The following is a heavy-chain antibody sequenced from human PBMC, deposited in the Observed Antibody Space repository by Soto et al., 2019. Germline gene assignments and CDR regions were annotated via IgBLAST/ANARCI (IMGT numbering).Heavy chain of an antibody. Sequence: ASVKVSCKASGYTFTSYGISWVRQAPGQGLEWMGWISAYNGNTNYAQKLQGRVTMTRDTSTSTVYMELRSLRSEDTAVYYCARGRSVRNYYDSSGYLDAFDIWGQGTMVTVSS. D-gene: IGHD3-22*01. J-gene: IGHJ3*02. CDR2: ISAYNGNT. V-gene: IGHV1-18*01. CDR1: GYTFTSYG. CDR3: ARGRSVRNYYDSSGYLDAFDI.